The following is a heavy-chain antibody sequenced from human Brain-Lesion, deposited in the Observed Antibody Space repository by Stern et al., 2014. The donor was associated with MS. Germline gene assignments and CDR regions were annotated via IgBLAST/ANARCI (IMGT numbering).Heavy chain of an antibody. CDR1: GLSLRTSGAN. V-gene: IGHV2-5*02. Sequence: QVTLRESGPTLLKPTQTLTLTCSFSGLSLRTSGANVGWIRQPPGKALEXLALIYWDDEKRYSPSLRSRLTITKDTSKNQVVLKMTNMDPVDTATYYCAHRDYGGNSGFDSWGQGTLVIVSS. D-gene: IGHD4-23*01. CDR2: IYWDDEK. J-gene: IGHJ4*02. CDR3: AHRDYGGNSGFDS.